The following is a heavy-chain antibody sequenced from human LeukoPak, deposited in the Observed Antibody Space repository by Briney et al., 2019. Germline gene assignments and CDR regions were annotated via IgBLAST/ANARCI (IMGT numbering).Heavy chain of an antibody. J-gene: IGHJ6*03. V-gene: IGHV4-61*02. D-gene: IGHD5-12*01. CDR2: IYTSGST. Sequence: PSETLSLTCTVSGGSISSGSYYWSWIRQPAGKGLEWIGRIYTSGSTNYNPSLKSRVTISVDTSKNQFSLKLSSVTAADTAVYYCARDSWHSGYDRYYYYMDVWGKGTTVTISS. CDR1: GGSISSGSYY. CDR3: ARDSWHSGYDRYYYYMDV.